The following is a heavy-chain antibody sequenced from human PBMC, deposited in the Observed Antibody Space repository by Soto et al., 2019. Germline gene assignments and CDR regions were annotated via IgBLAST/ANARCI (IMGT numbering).Heavy chain of an antibody. Sequence: PSETLSLTCAVSGYSISSGYNWGWLRQPPGKGVEWIGNIYHSGSTNYNPSLRSRVTMSVDTSKNQFSLRMSAVTAADTAVYYCAREWNVAGAARLNWFDPWGQGTLVTVSS. CDR3: AREWNVAGAARLNWFDP. CDR1: GYSISSGYN. D-gene: IGHD6-6*01. J-gene: IGHJ5*02. V-gene: IGHV4-38-2*02. CDR2: IYHSGST.